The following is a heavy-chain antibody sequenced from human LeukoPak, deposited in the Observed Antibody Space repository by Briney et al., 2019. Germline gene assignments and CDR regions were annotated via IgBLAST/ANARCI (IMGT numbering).Heavy chain of an antibody. V-gene: IGHV1-2*02. CDR1: GCTFTGYY. Sequence: ASVKVSCKASGCTFTGYYMHWVRQAPGQGLEWMGWINPNSGGTNYAQKLQGRVTMTRDTSISTAYMELSRLRSDDTAVYYCATGHCSGGSCYLNWFDPWGQGTLVTVSS. J-gene: IGHJ5*02. CDR2: INPNSGGT. CDR3: ATGHCSGGSCYLNWFDP. D-gene: IGHD2-15*01.